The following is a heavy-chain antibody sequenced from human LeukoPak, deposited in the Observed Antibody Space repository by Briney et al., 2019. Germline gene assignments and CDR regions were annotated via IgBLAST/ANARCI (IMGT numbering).Heavy chain of an antibody. J-gene: IGHJ4*02. V-gene: IGHV4-59*01. CDR1: GGSISSYY. Sequence: SETLSLTCTVSGGSISSYYWSWIRQPPGKGLEWIGYIYYSGSTNYNPSLKSRVTISVDTSKNQFSLKLSSVTAADTAVYYCARVEMATIAHDYWGQGTLVTVSS. CDR3: ARVEMATIAHDY. CDR2: IYYSGST. D-gene: IGHD5-24*01.